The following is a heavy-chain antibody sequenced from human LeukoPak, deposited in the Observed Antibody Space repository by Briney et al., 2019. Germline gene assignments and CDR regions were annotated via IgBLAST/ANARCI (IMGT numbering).Heavy chain of an antibody. CDR2: IIPIFGTA. V-gene: IGHV1-69*13. CDR1: GGTFSSYA. D-gene: IGHD3-10*01. J-gene: IGHJ4*02. Sequence: SVKVSCKASGGTFSSYAISWVRQAPGQGLEWMGGIIPIFGTANYAQKFQGRVTITADESTSTACMELSSLRSEDTAVYYCASARYYYGSGSYYGIDYWGQGTLVTVSS. CDR3: ASARYYYGSGSYYGIDY.